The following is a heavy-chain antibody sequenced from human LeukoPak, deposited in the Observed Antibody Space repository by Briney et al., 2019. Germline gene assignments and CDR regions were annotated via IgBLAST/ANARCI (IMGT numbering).Heavy chain of an antibody. CDR2: IYSGGST. CDR3: ARIYSYAYDY. V-gene: IGHV3-53*01. Sequence: PGGSLRLSCAASGFTVSSNYMSWVRQAPGKGLEWVSVIYSGGSTYYADSVKGRFTISRDNSKNTLYLQMNSLRVEDTAVYYCARIYSYAYDYWGQGTLVTVSS. J-gene: IGHJ4*02. CDR1: GFTVSSNY. D-gene: IGHD5-18*01.